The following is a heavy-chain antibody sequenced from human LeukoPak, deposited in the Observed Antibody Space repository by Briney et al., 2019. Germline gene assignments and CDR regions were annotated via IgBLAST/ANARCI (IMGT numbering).Heavy chain of an antibody. Sequence: GGSLRLSCAASGFTFSSYSMNWVRQAPGKGLEWVSSISSSSSYIYYADSVKGRFTISRDNAKNSLYLQMNSLGAEDTAVYYCARDYDSSGYYDYWGQGTLVTVSS. D-gene: IGHD3-22*01. CDR3: ARDYDSSGYYDY. CDR2: ISSSSSYI. CDR1: GFTFSSYS. V-gene: IGHV3-21*01. J-gene: IGHJ4*02.